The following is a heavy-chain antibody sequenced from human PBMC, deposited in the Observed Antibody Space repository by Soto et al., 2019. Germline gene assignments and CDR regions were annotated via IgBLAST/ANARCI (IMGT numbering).Heavy chain of an antibody. Sequence: ASVKVSCKASGYTFTSYYMHWVRQAPGQGLEWMGIINPSGGSTSYAQKFQGRVTMTRDTSTSTVYMELSSLRSEDTAVYYCARRGYSYGYWWYFDYWGQGTLVTVSS. J-gene: IGHJ4*02. D-gene: IGHD5-18*01. CDR2: INPSGGST. V-gene: IGHV1-46*01. CDR3: ARRGYSYGYWWYFDY. CDR1: GYTFTSYY.